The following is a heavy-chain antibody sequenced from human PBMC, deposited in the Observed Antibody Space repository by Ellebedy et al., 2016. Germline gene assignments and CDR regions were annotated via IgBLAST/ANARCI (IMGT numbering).Heavy chain of an antibody. CDR1: GFTFSSYW. CDR3: AKSVRYFDL. J-gene: IGHJ2*01. CDR2: IKQDGSEK. V-gene: IGHV3-7*05. Sequence: GESLKISXAASGFTFSSYWMSWVRQAPGKGLEWVANIKQDGSEKYYVDSVKGRFTISRDNAKNSLYLQMNSLRAEDTALYYCAKSVRYFDLWGRGTLVTVSS. D-gene: IGHD3-10*02.